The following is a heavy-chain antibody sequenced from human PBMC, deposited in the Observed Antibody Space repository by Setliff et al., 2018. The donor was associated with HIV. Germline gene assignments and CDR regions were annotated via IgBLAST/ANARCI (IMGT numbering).Heavy chain of an antibody. J-gene: IGHJ6*03. D-gene: IGHD3-3*01. CDR1: GGTFSSYT. CDR3: ATGRITIFGVVISGNYYYYMDV. Sequence: SVKVSCKAPGGTFSSYTISWVRQAPGQGLEWMGRIIPILGIANYAQKFQGRVTITADKSTSTAYMELSSLRSEDTAVYYCATGRITIFGVVISGNYYYYMDVWGKGTTVTVSS. CDR2: IIPILGIA. V-gene: IGHV1-69*02.